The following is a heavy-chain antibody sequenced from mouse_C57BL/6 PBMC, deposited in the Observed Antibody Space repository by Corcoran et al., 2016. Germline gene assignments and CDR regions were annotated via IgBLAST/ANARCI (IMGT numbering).Heavy chain of an antibody. Sequence: QVQLKQSGAELVRPGASVKLSCKASGYTFTDYYINWVKQRPGQGLEWIARIYPGSGNTYYNEKFKGKATLTAEKSSSTAYMQLSSLTSEDSAVYFCAGEDSNYGFAYWGQGTLVTVSA. J-gene: IGHJ3*01. CDR3: AGEDSNYGFAY. D-gene: IGHD2-5*01. CDR1: GYTFTDYY. V-gene: IGHV1-76*01. CDR2: IYPGSGNT.